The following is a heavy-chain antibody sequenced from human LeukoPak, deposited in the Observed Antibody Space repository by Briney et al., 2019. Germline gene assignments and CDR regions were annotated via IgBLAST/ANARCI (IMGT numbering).Heavy chain of an antibody. CDR2: ISGSGGST. Sequence: SGGSLRLSCAASGFTFSSYAMSWVRQAPGKGLEWVSAISGSGGSTYYADSVKGRFTISRDNYKNTLYLQMSSLRAEDTAVYYCARDFLHLGGWGQGTMVAVSS. J-gene: IGHJ3*01. CDR1: GFTFSSYA. CDR3: ARDFLHLGG. D-gene: IGHD3-16*01. V-gene: IGHV3-23*01.